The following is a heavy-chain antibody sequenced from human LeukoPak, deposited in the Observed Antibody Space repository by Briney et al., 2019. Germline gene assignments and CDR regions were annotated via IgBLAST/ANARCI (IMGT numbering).Heavy chain of an antibody. Sequence: GGSLRLSCAASGFTFSSYSMNWVRQAPGKGLEWVSSISSSSGYIYYADSVKGRFTISRDNAKKSLYLQMNSLRAEDTALYYSAREENYKVDYWGQGTLVTVSS. CDR3: AREENYKVDY. CDR2: ISSSSGYI. D-gene: IGHD1-7*01. V-gene: IGHV3-21*01. J-gene: IGHJ4*02. CDR1: GFTFSSYS.